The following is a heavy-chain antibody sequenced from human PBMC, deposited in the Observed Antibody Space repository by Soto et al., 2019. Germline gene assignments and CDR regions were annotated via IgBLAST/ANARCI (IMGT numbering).Heavy chain of an antibody. CDR1: GDSVSSNSAA. J-gene: IGHJ6*02. CDR2: TYYRSKWYN. Sequence: QTLSLTCAISGDSVSSNSAAWNWIRQSPSRGLEWLGRTYYRSKWYNDYAVSVKSRITINPDTSKNQFSLQLNSVTPEDTAVYYCARTVYGSGINYYYYGMDAWGQGTTVTVSS. CDR3: ARTVYGSGINYYYYGMDA. D-gene: IGHD3-10*01. V-gene: IGHV6-1*01.